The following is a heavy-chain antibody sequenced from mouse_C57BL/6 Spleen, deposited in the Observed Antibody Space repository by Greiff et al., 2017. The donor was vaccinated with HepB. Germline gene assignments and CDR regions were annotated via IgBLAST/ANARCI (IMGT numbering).Heavy chain of an antibody. J-gene: IGHJ2*01. Sequence: DVQLQESGPGLVKPSQSLSLTCSVTGYSITSGYYWNWIRQFPGNKLEWMGYISYDGSNNYNPSLKNRISITRDTSKNQFFLKLNSVTTEDTATYYCARDRGLLDYWGQSTTLTVSS. CDR1: GYSITSGYY. CDR3: ARDRGLLDY. D-gene: IGHD2-4*01. V-gene: IGHV3-6*01. CDR2: ISYDGSN.